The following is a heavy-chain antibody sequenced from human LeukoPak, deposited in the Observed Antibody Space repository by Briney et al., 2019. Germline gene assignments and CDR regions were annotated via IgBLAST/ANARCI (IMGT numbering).Heavy chain of an antibody. Sequence: GGSLRLSCAASGFTFSSYGMHWVRQAPGKGLEWVAFIRYDGSNKYYADSVKGRFTISRDNSKNTLYLQMNSLRAEDTAVYYCATDSPKYCSSTSCAMLSFSEYFDYWGQGTLVIVSS. D-gene: IGHD2-2*01. V-gene: IGHV3-30*02. J-gene: IGHJ4*02. CDR1: GFTFSSYG. CDR2: IRYDGSNK. CDR3: ATDSPKYCSSTSCAMLSFSEYFDY.